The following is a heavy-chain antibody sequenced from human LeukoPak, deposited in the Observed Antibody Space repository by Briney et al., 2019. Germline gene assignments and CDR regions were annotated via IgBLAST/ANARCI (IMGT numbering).Heavy chain of an antibody. CDR1: GFSFHGDG. D-gene: IGHD1-26*01. J-gene: IGHJ4*02. CDR2: INWNGGDK. Sequence: GGSLRLSCAASGFSFHGDGMSWVRQAPGKGLEWLSGINWNGGDKRYADSVRGRFTISRDNAKNSLYLHMNSLRGEDTALYYCARSPEWDPKQLGFKYFDYWGQGTLVTVSS. V-gene: IGHV3-20*04. CDR3: ARSPEWDPKQLGFKYFDY.